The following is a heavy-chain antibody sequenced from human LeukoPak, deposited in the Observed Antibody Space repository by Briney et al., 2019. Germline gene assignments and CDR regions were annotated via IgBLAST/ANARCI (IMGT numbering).Heavy chain of an antibody. V-gene: IGHV4-4*07. Sequence: PSETLSLTCTVSGASISSYYWSWIRQPAGEGLEWIGRIYTSGSTNYNPSLKSRVTISVDKSKNQFSLKLSSVTAADTAVYYCATTTIGSSSSYYFDYWGRGTLVTVSS. D-gene: IGHD6-6*01. CDR3: ATTTIGSSSSYYFDY. J-gene: IGHJ4*02. CDR2: IYTSGST. CDR1: GASISSYY.